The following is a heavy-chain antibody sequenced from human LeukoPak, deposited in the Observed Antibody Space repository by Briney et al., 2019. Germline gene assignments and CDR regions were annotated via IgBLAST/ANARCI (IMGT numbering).Heavy chain of an antibody. Sequence: ASVKVSCKASGYTFTSYGISWVRQAPGQGLEWMGWISAYNGNTNYAQKLQGRVTMTTDTSTSTAYMELRSLRFDDTAVYYCARDSSGRNAFDIWGQGTMVTVSS. D-gene: IGHD3-22*01. CDR1: GYTFTSYG. V-gene: IGHV1-18*01. CDR2: ISAYNGNT. J-gene: IGHJ3*02. CDR3: ARDSSGRNAFDI.